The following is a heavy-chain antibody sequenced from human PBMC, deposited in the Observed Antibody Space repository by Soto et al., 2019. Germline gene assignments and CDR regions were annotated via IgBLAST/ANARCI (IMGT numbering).Heavy chain of an antibody. CDR1: GYSVTSSDYY. J-gene: IGHJ6*02. CDR3: APLSVSLSGPYGTHV. Sequence: SETLSLTCSVSGYSVTSSDYYWAWIRQPPGKGLEWIGSMFYSGLTYYNPSLKSRVTLSVDTSKNQFSVRLNSVTAADTAVYYCAPLSVSLSGPYGTHVWGQGTTVTVSS. V-gene: IGHV4-39*01. CDR2: MFYSGLT. D-gene: IGHD2-15*01.